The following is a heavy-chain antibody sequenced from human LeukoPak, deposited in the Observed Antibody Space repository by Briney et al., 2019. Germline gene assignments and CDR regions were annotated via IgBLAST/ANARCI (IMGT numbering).Heavy chain of an antibody. CDR3: ARGRTVTTLDY. CDR1: GGSFSGYY. V-gene: IGHV4-34*01. Sequence: SETLSLTCAVYGGSFSGYYWSWIRQPPGKGLEWIGEINHSGSTNYNPSLKSRVTIPVDTSKNQFSLKLSSVTAADTAVYYCARGRTVTTLDYWGQGTLVTVSS. J-gene: IGHJ4*02. CDR2: INHSGST. D-gene: IGHD4-17*01.